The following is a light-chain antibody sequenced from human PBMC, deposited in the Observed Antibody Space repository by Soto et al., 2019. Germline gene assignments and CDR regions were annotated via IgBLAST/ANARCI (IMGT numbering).Light chain of an antibody. CDR3: QQYGSSPLT. Sequence: LTQSPGTLSLSPGERATLSCRASQSVSSSYLAWYQQKPGQAPRLLIYGASSRATGIPDRFSGSGSGTVFTLTISRLEPEDFAVYYCQQYGSSPLTFGGGTKVEIK. CDR1: QSVSSSY. CDR2: GAS. J-gene: IGKJ4*01. V-gene: IGKV3-20*01.